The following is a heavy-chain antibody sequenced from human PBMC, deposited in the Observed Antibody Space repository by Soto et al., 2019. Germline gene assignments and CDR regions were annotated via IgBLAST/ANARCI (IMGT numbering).Heavy chain of an antibody. V-gene: IGHV3-72*01. CDR1: GLIFSDYH. J-gene: IGHJ6*02. D-gene: IGHD6-19*01. CDR2: IRRKANSYTT. Sequence: EVQLVESGGGLVQPGGSLRLSCAASGLIFSDYHMDWVRQAPGKGLEWVGRIRRKANSYTTEYAASVKGRFTISRVDATHSLYLPMHSLKTEDTAVYYCAMLGGWAGGSTDMDVWGQGTTVTVSS. CDR3: AMLGGWAGGSTDMDV.